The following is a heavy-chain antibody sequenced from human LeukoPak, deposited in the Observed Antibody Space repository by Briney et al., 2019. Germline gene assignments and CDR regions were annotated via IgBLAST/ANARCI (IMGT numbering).Heavy chain of an antibody. CDR3: ARANPTIHCSGGSCYSPHWFDP. D-gene: IGHD2-15*01. CDR2: INTNTGNP. J-gene: IGHJ5*02. CDR1: GYTFTSYA. V-gene: IGHV7-4-1*02. Sequence: GASVKVSCKASGYTFTSYAMNWVRQAPGQGLEWMGWINTNTGNPTYAQGFTGRFVFSLDTSVSTAYLQISSLKAEDTAVYYCARANPTIHCSGGSCYSPHWFDPWGQGTLVTVSS.